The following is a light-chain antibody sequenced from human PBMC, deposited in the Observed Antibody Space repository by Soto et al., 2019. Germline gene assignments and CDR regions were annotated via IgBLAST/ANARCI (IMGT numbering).Light chain of an antibody. Sequence: QSVLTQPPSVSGAPGQRVAISCTGSGSNIGAGYDVYWYQQLPGTAPKLLIYGNNNRPSGVPDRFSGSKSGTSASLAITGLQAEDEADYYCQSYDSSLSAFYVFGNGTKVTVL. CDR2: GNN. J-gene: IGLJ1*01. CDR3: QSYDSSLSAFYV. V-gene: IGLV1-40*01. CDR1: GSNIGAGYD.